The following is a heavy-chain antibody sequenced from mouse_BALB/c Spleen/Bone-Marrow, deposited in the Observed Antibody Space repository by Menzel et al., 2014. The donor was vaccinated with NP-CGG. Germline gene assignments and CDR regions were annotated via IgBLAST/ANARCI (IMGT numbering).Heavy chain of an antibody. J-gene: IGHJ1*01. Sequence: ESGPGLVKPSQSLSLTCTVTGYSITGDYAWNWIRQFPGNKLEWMDYISYSGSTSYNPSLKSRISITRDTSKNQFFLQLNPVTAEDTATYYCARSADWYFDVWGAGTEVTVSS. CDR3: ARSADWYFDV. CDR1: GYSITGDYA. V-gene: IGHV3-2*02. CDR2: ISYSGST.